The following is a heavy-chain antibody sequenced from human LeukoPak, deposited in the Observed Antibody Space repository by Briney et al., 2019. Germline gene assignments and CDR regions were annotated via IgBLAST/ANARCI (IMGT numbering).Heavy chain of an antibody. CDR3: ARDTYSSSWLNWFDP. CDR1: GYTFTSYD. D-gene: IGHD6-13*01. J-gene: IGHJ5*02. Sequence: ASVKVSCKASGYTFTSYDINWVRQATGQGLEWMGRMNPNSGGTNYAQKFQGRVTMSRDTSISTAYMELSRLRSDDTAVYYCARDTYSSSWLNWFDPWGQGTLVTVSS. V-gene: IGHV1-2*06. CDR2: MNPNSGGT.